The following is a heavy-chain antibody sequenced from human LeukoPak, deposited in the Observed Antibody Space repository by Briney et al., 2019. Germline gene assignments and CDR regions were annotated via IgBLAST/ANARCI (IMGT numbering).Heavy chain of an antibody. CDR2: IYYSGST. CDR3: ASLRVPGDFDY. Sequence: PSETLSLTCTVSGGSISSSSYYWGWIRQPPGKGLEWIGSIYYSGSTYYNPSLRSRVTISVDTSKNQFSLKLRSVTAADTAVYYCASLRVPGDFDYWGQGTLVTVSS. J-gene: IGHJ4*02. V-gene: IGHV4-39*01. CDR1: GGSISSSSYY.